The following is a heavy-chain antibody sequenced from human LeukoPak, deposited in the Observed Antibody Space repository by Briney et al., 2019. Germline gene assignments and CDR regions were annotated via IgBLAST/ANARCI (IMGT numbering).Heavy chain of an antibody. V-gene: IGHV1-24*01. CDR2: FDPEDGET. J-gene: IGHJ3*02. D-gene: IGHD3-10*01. CDR1: GYTLTELS. Sequence: SVKVSCKVSGYTLTELSMHWVRQAPGKGLEWMGGFDPEDGETIYAQKFQGRVTMTEDTSTDTAYMELSSLRSEDTAVYYCATEGFGGSPHDAFDIWGQGTMVTVSS. CDR3: ATEGFGGSPHDAFDI.